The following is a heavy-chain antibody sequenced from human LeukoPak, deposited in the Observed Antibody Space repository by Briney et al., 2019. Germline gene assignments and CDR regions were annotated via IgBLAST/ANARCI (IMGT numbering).Heavy chain of an antibody. J-gene: IGHJ3*02. D-gene: IGHD3-10*01. CDR3: ARDYGSGSYYVPFDI. CDR1: GFTFSSYE. V-gene: IGHV3-48*03. Sequence: GRSLRLSCAASGFTFSSYEMNWVRQAPGKGLEWVSYISSSGSTIYYADSVKGRFTTSRDNAKNSLYLQMNSLRAEDTAVYYCARDYGSGSYYVPFDIWGQGTMVTVSS. CDR2: ISSSGSTI.